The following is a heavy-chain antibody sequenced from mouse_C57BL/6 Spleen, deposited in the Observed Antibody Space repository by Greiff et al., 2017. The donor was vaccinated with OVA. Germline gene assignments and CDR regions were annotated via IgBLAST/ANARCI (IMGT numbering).Heavy chain of an antibody. J-gene: IGHJ1*03. CDR3: ARNYGYGSTYWYFDV. Sequence: VQLKESGPGLVAPSQSLSITCTVSGFSLTSYAISWVRQPPGKGLEWLGVIWTGGGTNYNSALKSRLSIIKDNSKSQVFFKMNSLQTDDTARYYCARNYGYGSTYWYFDVWGTGTTVTVSS. D-gene: IGHD1-1*01. V-gene: IGHV2-9-1*01. CDR1: GFSLTSYA. CDR2: IWTGGGT.